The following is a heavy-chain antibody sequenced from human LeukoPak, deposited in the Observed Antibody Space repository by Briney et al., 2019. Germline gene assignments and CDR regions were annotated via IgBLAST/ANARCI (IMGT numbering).Heavy chain of an antibody. CDR1: GFTFSSYW. V-gene: IGHV3-74*01. CDR2: INTDGSST. J-gene: IGHJ4*02. D-gene: IGHD3-10*01. CDR3: ARDPRFSEIFDY. Sequence: GGSLRLSCAASGFTFSSYWMHWVRQAPGEGLVWVSRINTDGSSTSYADSVKGRFTISRDNAKNTLYLQMNSLRAEDTAVYYCARDPRFSEIFDYWGQGTLVTVSS.